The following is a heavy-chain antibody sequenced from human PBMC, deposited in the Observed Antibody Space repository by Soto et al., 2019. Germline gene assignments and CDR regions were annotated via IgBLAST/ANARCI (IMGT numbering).Heavy chain of an antibody. Sequence: GGSLRLSCAASGFTFSSYWMHWVRQAPGKGLVWVSRINSDGSSTSYADSVKGRFTISRDNAKNTLYLQMNSLRAEDTAVYYCARERARGYSYGYRVNYYGMDVWGQGTTVTV. J-gene: IGHJ6*02. CDR3: ARERARGYSYGYRVNYYGMDV. CDR2: INSDGSST. V-gene: IGHV3-74*01. CDR1: GFTFSSYW. D-gene: IGHD5-18*01.